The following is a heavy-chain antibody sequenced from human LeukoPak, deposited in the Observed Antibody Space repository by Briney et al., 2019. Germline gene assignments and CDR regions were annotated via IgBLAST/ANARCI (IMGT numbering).Heavy chain of an antibody. V-gene: IGHV3-23*01. D-gene: IGHD1-26*01. CDR2: ITGSGGTT. CDR3: ARSGMTRFDY. Sequence: RTGGSLRLSCAASGFSFSSYGMSWVRQAPGKGLEWISAITGSGGTTYYADSVEGRFTISRDNSKNTLYLQMNSLRAEDTAVYYCARSGMTRFDYWGQGTLVTVSS. CDR1: GFSFSSYG. J-gene: IGHJ4*02.